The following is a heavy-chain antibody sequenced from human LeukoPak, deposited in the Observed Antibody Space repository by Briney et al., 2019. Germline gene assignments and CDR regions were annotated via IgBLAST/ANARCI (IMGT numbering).Heavy chain of an antibody. CDR2: IRYDGSNK. CDR1: GFTFSSYG. V-gene: IGHV3-30*02. D-gene: IGHD3-10*01. Sequence: PGGSLRLSCAASGFTFSSYGMHWVRQAPGKGLEWVAFIRYDGSNKYYADSVKGRFAISRDNSKNTLYLQMNSLRAEDTAVYYCAKPGSGSYYTDYWGQGTLVTVSS. J-gene: IGHJ4*02. CDR3: AKPGSGSYYTDY.